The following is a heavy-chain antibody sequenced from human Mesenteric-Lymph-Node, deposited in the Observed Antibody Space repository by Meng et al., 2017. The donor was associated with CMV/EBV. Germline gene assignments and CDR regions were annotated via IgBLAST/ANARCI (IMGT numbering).Heavy chain of an antibody. V-gene: IGHV3-23*03. Sequence: GESLKISCAASGFTFSNYAMNWVRQAPGKGLEWVSIIFSGGSGTYYADSVKGRFTISRDNAKNSLYLQMNSLRAEDTAVYYCARVKGYCSSTSCYILRYYYYYYGMDVWGQGTTVTVSS. CDR1: GFTFSNYA. J-gene: IGHJ6*02. CDR2: IFSGGSGT. D-gene: IGHD2-2*02. CDR3: ARVKGYCSSTSCYILRYYYYYYGMDV.